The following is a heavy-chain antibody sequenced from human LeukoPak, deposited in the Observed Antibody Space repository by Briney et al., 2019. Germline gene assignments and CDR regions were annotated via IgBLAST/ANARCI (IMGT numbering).Heavy chain of an antibody. Sequence: PGGSLRLSCAASGFTFSNYAMTWVRQAPGKGLDLVSTISGRGDNSNSADSVKGRFTVSRDNSKNTLYLQMDSLRVEDTAIYYCAKGGYDFWSGLSYWGQGTLVTVSS. J-gene: IGHJ4*02. CDR3: AKGGYDFWSGLSY. CDR2: ISGRGDNS. CDR1: GFTFSNYA. D-gene: IGHD3-3*01. V-gene: IGHV3-23*01.